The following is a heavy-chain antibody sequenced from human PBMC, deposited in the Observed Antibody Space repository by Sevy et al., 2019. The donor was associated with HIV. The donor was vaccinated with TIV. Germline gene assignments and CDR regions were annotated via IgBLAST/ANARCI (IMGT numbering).Heavy chain of an antibody. J-gene: IGHJ6*02. D-gene: IGHD3-9*01. CDR1: GYTFTSYG. V-gene: IGHV1-18*01. CDR3: ARAIGEFDWLWIYYYYYYGMDV. Sequence: ASVKVSCKASGYTFTSYGISWVRQAPGQGLEWMGWISAYNGNTNYAQKLQGRVTMTTDTSTSTAYMELRSLRSDDTAVYYCARAIGEFDWLWIYYYYYYGMDVWGQGTTVTVSS. CDR2: ISAYNGNT.